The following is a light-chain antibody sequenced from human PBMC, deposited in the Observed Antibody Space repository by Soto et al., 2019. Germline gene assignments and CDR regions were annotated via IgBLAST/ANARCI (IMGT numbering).Light chain of an antibody. CDR2: DAS. J-gene: IGKJ5*01. CDR3: QQRSTWPT. Sequence: EIVLTQSPATLSLSPGERATISCRASQSVSSYLAWYQQKPGQAPRLLIYDASNRATGIPARFSGSGSGTDFTLTISSLEPEDFAVYYCQQRSTWPTFGQGSRLEIK. V-gene: IGKV3-11*01. CDR1: QSVSSY.